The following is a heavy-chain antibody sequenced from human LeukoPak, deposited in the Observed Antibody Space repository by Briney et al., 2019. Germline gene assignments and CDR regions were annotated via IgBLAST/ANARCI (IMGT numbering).Heavy chain of an antibody. CDR3: ARGRYYYGSWYMDV. Sequence: GGSLRLSCATSGFTFSRYAMNWIRQAPGKGLEWVSYISSSGTVIYYADSVKGRFTISRDNAKNSLYLQMNSLRAEDTAVYYCARGRYYYGSWYMDVWGQGTTVTVSS. V-gene: IGHV3-48*03. CDR1: GFTFSRYA. CDR2: ISSSGTVI. D-gene: IGHD3-10*01. J-gene: IGHJ6*02.